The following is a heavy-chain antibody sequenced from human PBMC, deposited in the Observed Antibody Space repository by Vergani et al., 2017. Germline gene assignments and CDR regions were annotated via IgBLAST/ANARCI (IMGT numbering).Heavy chain of an antibody. CDR2: ISFDGTNE. J-gene: IGHJ4*02. D-gene: IGHD3-16*02. CDR1: GFALNRHA. Sequence: QVQLVESGGGVVQPGTSLRLSCVVSGFALNRHAMYWVRQAPGKGLEWVVGISFDGTNEYYPDLVKGRFTISRDIAKNKLYLQVRSLRLEVTGVYHWVRDHGPGAGGRCYTEAWDYWGQGTPVTVSS. CDR3: VRDHGPGAGGRCYTEAWDY. V-gene: IGHV3-30-3*01.